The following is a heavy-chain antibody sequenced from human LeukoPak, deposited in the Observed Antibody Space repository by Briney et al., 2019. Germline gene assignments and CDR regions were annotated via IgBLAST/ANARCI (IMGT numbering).Heavy chain of an antibody. J-gene: IGHJ5*02. CDR2: IYYSGST. CDR3: ARDPASSSWYRDWFDP. CDR1: GGSISSGGYY. D-gene: IGHD6-13*01. V-gene: IGHV4-31*03. Sequence: PSETLSLTCTVSGGSISSGGYYWSWIRQHPGKGLEWIGYIYYSGSTYYNPSLKSRVTISVDTSKNQFSLKLSSVTAADTAVYYCARDPASSSWYRDWFDPWGQGTLVTVSS.